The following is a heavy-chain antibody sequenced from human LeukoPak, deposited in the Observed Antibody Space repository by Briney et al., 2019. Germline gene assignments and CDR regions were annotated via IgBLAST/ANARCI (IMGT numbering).Heavy chain of an antibody. CDR3: AKEGTVRWFDP. J-gene: IGHJ5*02. V-gene: IGHV4-39*02. CDR2: ISYSGST. Sequence: SETLSLTCTVSGASISSSSYYWGWIRQPPGKGLEWIGTISYSGSTYYNPSLKSRVTISVDTSKNQFSLKLNSVTAADTAVYYCAKEGTVRWFDPWGQGTLVTVSS. CDR1: GASISSSSYY. D-gene: IGHD1-14*01.